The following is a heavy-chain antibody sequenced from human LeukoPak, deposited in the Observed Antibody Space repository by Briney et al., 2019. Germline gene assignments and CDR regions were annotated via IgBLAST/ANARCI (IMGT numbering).Heavy chain of an antibody. Sequence: PSETLSLTCTVSGGSISSSSYYWGWIRQPPGKGLEWIGSIYYSGSTYYNPSLKSRVTISVDTSKNQFSLKLSSVTAADTAVYYCARRGITGDPDYWGQGTLVTVSS. D-gene: IGHD7-27*01. CDR2: IYYSGST. J-gene: IGHJ4*02. CDR3: ARRGITGDPDY. V-gene: IGHV4-39*01. CDR1: GGSISSSSYY.